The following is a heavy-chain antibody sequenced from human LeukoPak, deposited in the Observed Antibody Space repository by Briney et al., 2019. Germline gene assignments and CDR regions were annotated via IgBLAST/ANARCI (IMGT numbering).Heavy chain of an antibody. CDR3: ARNGARPFDY. Sequence: SETLSLTCTVSGDSISNCYWSWIRQPPGKGLEWIGYIYYSGSTAYNPSLKSRVTISVDMSKNQFSLKLSSLTAADTAVYYCARNGARPFDYWGQGALVTVSS. D-gene: IGHD3-10*01. V-gene: IGHV4-59*08. CDR2: IYYSGST. CDR1: GDSISNCY. J-gene: IGHJ4*02.